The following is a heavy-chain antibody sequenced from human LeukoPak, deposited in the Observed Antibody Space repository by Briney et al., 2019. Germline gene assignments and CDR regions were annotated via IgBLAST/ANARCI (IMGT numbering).Heavy chain of an antibody. CDR3: ARTNWNDADY. CDR2: IYSGGST. V-gene: IGHV3-66*02. CDR1: GFTVSSNY. Sequence: GGSLRLSCAASGFTVSSNYMSWVRQAPGKGLEWVPVIYSGGSTYYADSVKGRFTISRDNSKNTLYLQMNSLRAEDTAVYYCARTNWNDADYWGQGTLVTVSS. J-gene: IGHJ4*02. D-gene: IGHD1-1*01.